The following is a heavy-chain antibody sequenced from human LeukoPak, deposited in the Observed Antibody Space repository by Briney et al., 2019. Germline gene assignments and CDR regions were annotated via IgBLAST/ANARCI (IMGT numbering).Heavy chain of an antibody. D-gene: IGHD5-12*01. J-gene: IGHJ6*03. CDR3: ARTTEGYAGGPGYSYYYYMDV. CDR2: IHYSGST. Sequence: PSETLSLTCNVSGGSIRGYYWSWIRQPPGKGLEWIGYIHYSGSTHYNPSLKSRVTISVDTSKNQVSLKLRSVTAADTAVYYCARTTEGYAGGPGYSYYYYMDVWGKGTTVTISS. CDR1: GGSIRGYY. V-gene: IGHV4-59*01.